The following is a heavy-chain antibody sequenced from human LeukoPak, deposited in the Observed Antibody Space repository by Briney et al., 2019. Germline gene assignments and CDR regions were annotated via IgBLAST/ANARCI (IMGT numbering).Heavy chain of an antibody. CDR3: ARDLEPATIMYYFAY. J-gene: IGHJ4*02. Sequence: PGGSLRLSCAASGFTFDKCWMSWVRQAPGKGLEWVANIEDDGSEKYYVDSVKGRFTISRDNARNSLYLQMNSLRAEDTAIYYCARDLEPATIMYYFAYWGQGTPVTVSS. D-gene: IGHD5-24*01. CDR2: IEDDGSEK. CDR1: GFTFDKCW. V-gene: IGHV3-7*01.